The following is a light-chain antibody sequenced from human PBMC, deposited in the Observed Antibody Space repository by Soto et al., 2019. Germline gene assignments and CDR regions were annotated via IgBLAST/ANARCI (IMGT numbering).Light chain of an antibody. CDR1: QSISTE. Sequence: EIVMTQSPATLSVSPGERATLSCRASQSISTELAWYQQKPGQPPRLLIYSASTSATGVPARFTGSGSRSEFALTISGRPSEEFAVYYCQQGHSLPLTFGQGTRLEI. CDR2: SAS. V-gene: IGKV3-15*01. J-gene: IGKJ2*01. CDR3: QQGHSLPLT.